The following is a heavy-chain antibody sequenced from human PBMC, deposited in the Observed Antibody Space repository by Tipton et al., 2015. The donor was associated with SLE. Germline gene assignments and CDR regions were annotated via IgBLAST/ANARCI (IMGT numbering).Heavy chain of an antibody. CDR2: ISAYNGNT. J-gene: IGHJ3*02. V-gene: IGHV1-18*01. CDR3: ACDGSPFFGVALGEDAFDI. CDR1: GYTFTSYG. Sequence: QLVQSGAEVKKPGASVKVSCKASGYTFTSYGISWVRQAPGQGLEWMGWISAYNGNTNYAQKLQGRVTMTPDTSTSTAYMELRSLRSDATAVYYCACDGSPFFGVALGEDAFDIWGQGTMVTVSS. D-gene: IGHD3-3*01.